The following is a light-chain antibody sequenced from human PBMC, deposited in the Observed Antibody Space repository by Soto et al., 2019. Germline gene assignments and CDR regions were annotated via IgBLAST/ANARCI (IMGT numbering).Light chain of an antibody. CDR1: QTVSSNF. CDR3: QQYNNSPPLT. Sequence: EMVLTQSPGTLSVSPGERATLSCRASQTVSSNFLPCSQQKPGQAPRLLISGASTRATGIPDRFSGSGSGTDFTLTISRLQPEDFAVYYCQQYNNSPPLTFGRGTKVEIK. V-gene: IGKV3-20*01. CDR2: GAS. J-gene: IGKJ4*01.